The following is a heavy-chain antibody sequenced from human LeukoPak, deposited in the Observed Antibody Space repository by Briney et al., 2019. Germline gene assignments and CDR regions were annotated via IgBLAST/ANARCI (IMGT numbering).Heavy chain of an antibody. V-gene: IGHV4-39*01. CDR1: GGSISSSSYY. CDR3: ASAPGIAAIVFDY. CDR2: IYYSGST. Sequence: AETLSLTCTVSGGSISSSSYYWGWIRQPPGKGLEWIGSIYYSGSTYYNPSLKSRVTISVDTSKNQFSLQLSSLTAADTAVYYCASAPGIAAIVFDYWGQGTLVTVSS. D-gene: IGHD6-13*01. J-gene: IGHJ4*02.